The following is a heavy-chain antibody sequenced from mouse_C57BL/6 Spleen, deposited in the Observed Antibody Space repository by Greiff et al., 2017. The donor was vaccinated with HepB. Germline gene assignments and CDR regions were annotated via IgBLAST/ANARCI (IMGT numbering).Heavy chain of an antibody. CDR2: IDPSDSET. V-gene: IGHV1-52*01. CDR1: GYTFTSYW. Sequence: VQLQQPGAELVRPGSSVKLSCKASGYTFTSYWMHWVKQRPIQGLEWIGNIDPSDSETHYNQKFKDKATLTVDKSSSTAYMQLSSLTSEDSAVYYCARSAQGYYFDYWGQGTTLTVSS. J-gene: IGHJ2*01. CDR3: ARSAQGYYFDY.